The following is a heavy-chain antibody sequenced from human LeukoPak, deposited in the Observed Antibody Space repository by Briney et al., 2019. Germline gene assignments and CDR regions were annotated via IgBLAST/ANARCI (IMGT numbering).Heavy chain of an antibody. CDR2: INPNSGGT. CDR1: GYTFTGYY. V-gene: IGHV1-2*04. J-gene: IGHJ5*02. CDR3: ARDRGGYCSSTSCYGSFWFDP. D-gene: IGHD2-2*01. Sequence: GASVKVSCKASGYTFTGYYMHWVRQAPGQGLEWMGWINPNSGGTNYAQKFQGWVTMTRDTSISTAYMELSRLRSDDTAAYYCARDRGGYCSSTSCYGSFWFDPWGQGTLVTASS.